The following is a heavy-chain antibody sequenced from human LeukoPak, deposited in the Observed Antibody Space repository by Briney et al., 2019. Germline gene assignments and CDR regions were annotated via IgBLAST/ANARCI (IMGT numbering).Heavy chain of an antibody. CDR3: AKTDVGIGWHHFDY. D-gene: IGHD6-19*01. CDR2: ISNSGGTT. V-gene: IGHV3-23*01. Sequence: PGGSLRLSCAASGFTFTNYAMTWVRQAPGKGLEWVSTISNSGGTTYYAESVKGRFTISRDNSDNTLYLQMRSLRAENTAVYYCAKTDVGIGWHHFDYWGQGILVTVSS. J-gene: IGHJ4*02. CDR1: GFTFTNYA.